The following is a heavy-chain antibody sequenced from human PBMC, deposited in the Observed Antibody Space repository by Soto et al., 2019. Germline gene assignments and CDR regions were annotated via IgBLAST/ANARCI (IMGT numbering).Heavy chain of an antibody. CDR1: GFTFSSYG. CDR3: AKDRVWSTVTTLGDY. D-gene: IGHD4-17*01. J-gene: IGHJ4*02. CDR2: ISYDGSNK. V-gene: IGHV3-30*18. Sequence: QVQLVESGGGVVQPGRSLRLSCAASGFTFSSYGMHWVRQAPGKGLEWVAVISYDGSNKYYADSVKGRFTISRDNSKNTLYLQMNSLRAEDTAVYYCAKDRVWSTVTTLGDYWGQGTLVTVSS.